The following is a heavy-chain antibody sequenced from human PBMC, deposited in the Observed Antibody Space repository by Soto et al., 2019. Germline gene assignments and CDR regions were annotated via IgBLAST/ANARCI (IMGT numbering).Heavy chain of an antibody. D-gene: IGHD3-3*01. V-gene: IGHV3-30-3*01. CDR1: GFTFSRFA. Sequence: QVHLVESGGGVVQPGTSLRLSCAASGFTFSRFAINWVRQTPGKGLEWVAVVSYDASNKMYADSVKGRFTISRDNFRNMVFMQMSSLSAEDTAIYYCARGEENNFWSGFPDYWGQGTLVTVSS. CDR2: VSYDASNK. J-gene: IGHJ4*02. CDR3: ARGEENNFWSGFPDY.